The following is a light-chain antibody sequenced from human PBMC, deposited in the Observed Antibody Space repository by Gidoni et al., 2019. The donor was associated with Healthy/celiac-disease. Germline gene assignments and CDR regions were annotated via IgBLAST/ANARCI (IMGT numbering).Light chain of an antibody. CDR2: SNN. CDR1: SSNIGSNT. J-gene: IGLJ3*02. V-gene: IGLV1-44*01. CDR3: AAWDDSLNGWV. Sequence: QSVLTQPPSASGTPGQRVTISCSGSSSNIGSNTVNWYQQLPGTAPKLLIYSNNQRPSGVPDRVSGSKSGTSASLAIRGLQYEDEADYYCAAWDDSLNGWVFGGGTKLTGL.